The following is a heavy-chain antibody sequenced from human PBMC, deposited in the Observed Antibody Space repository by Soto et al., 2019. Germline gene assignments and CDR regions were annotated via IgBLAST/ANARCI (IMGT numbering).Heavy chain of an antibody. D-gene: IGHD6-19*01. CDR1: GFTFTSFG. J-gene: IGHJ4*02. CDR3: AKDLRIAVAGTDYFDS. CDR2: ISYDGTNE. Sequence: PGGSLRLSCAASGFTFTSFGIHWVRQAPGKGLEWVAVISYDGTNEYYADSVKGRFTISRDNSKNTLYLQMNSLRAEDTAVYYCAKDLRIAVAGTDYFDSWGQGTLVTVSS. V-gene: IGHV3-30*18.